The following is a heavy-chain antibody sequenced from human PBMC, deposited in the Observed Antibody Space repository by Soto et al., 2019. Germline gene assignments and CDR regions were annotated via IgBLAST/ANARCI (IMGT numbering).Heavy chain of an antibody. Sequence: QVLLQESGPGLVQPSGTLSLSCVVSGVSIGSNYYWGWVRQPPGKGLEWLGDMSHIGSVNYNPSLKSRVTILMDKSQNQFSLKLNSVTAADTAIYYCARRLGWYAIDYWGQGTLVIVSS. CDR1: GVSIGSNYY. CDR3: ARRLGWYAIDY. V-gene: IGHV4-4*02. J-gene: IGHJ4*02. D-gene: IGHD6-19*01. CDR2: MSHIGSV.